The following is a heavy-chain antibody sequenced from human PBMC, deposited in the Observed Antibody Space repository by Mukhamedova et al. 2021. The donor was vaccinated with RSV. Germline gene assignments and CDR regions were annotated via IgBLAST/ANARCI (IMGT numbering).Heavy chain of an antibody. V-gene: IGHV3-30*01. CDR3: ARELGEIVVVPAAILYYYYYMDV. Sequence: VEWVAVISYDGSNKYYADSVKGRFTISRDNSKNTLYLQMNSLRAEDTAVYYCARELGEIVVVPAAILYYYYYMDVWGKGTTVTVSS. CDR2: ISYDGSNK. J-gene: IGHJ6*03. D-gene: IGHD2-2*01.